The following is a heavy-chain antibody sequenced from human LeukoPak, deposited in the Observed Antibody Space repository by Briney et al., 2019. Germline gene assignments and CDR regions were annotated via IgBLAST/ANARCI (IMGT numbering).Heavy chain of an antibody. CDR2: IYYSGST. D-gene: IGHD6-13*01. V-gene: IGHV4-39*01. CDR3: ARHSSSWSPNPDY. Sequence: SETLSLTSTVSDGSISSSNYYWGWIRQPPGKGLEWIGTIYYSGSTYYIPSLKSRLTISIDTSKNQFSLKLSSVTAADTAVYYCARHSSSWSPNPDYWGQGTLVTVSS. J-gene: IGHJ4*02. CDR1: DGSISSSNYY.